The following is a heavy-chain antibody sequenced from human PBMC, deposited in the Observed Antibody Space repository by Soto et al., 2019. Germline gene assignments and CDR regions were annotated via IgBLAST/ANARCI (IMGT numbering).Heavy chain of an antibody. CDR3: ATSSFNIAYWYFDL. D-gene: IGHD2-2*01. Sequence: EVQLVETGGGLIQPGGSLRLSCAASGFNVSSNYMSWVRQAPGKGLEWVSVIYSGGSTYYADSVKGRFTISRDNSKNTLYLQMNSLRAEDTAVYYCATSSFNIAYWYFDLWGRGTLVTVSS. V-gene: IGHV3-53*02. J-gene: IGHJ2*01. CDR2: IYSGGST. CDR1: GFNVSSNY.